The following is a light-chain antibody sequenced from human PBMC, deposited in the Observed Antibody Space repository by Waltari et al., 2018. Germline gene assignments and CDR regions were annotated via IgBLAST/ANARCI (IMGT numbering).Light chain of an antibody. CDR2: AAS. V-gene: IGKV3-20*01. CDR1: QRVSKY. J-gene: IGKJ1*01. CDR3: QNHERLPAT. Sequence: ELVLTQSPGTLSLSPGERATLSCRASQRVSKYLAWYQQRPGQAPRLLIYAASTRATGIPDRFSGSGYGTDFSLIISRLEPEDFAVYYCQNHERLPATFGQGTKVEIK.